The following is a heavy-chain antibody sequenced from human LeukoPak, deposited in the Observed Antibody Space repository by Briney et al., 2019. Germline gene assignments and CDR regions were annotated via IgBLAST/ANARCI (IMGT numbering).Heavy chain of an antibody. CDR3: ARFGSSWADYYYGMDV. D-gene: IGHD6-13*01. Sequence: GGSLRLSCAASGFTFSSYWMSWVRQAPGKGLGWVANIKQDGSEKYYVDSVKGRFTISRDNAKNSLYLQMNSLRAEDTAVYYCARFGSSWADYYYGMDVWGQGTTVTVSS. CDR2: IKQDGSEK. V-gene: IGHV3-7*01. CDR1: GFTFSSYW. J-gene: IGHJ6*02.